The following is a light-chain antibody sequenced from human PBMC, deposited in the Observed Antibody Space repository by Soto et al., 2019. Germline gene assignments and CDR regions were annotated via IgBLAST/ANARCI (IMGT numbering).Light chain of an antibody. CDR2: EVS. CDR1: SSDVGGYNY. J-gene: IGLJ1*01. Sequence: QSVLTQPASVSGSPGQSITISCTGTSSDVGGYNYVSWYQQHPGKAPKLMIYEVSNRPSGVSNRFSGSKSGNTASLTISGLQVEDEADYYCSSYISSSIDYVFGTGTKLTVL. V-gene: IGLV2-14*01. CDR3: SSYISSSIDYV.